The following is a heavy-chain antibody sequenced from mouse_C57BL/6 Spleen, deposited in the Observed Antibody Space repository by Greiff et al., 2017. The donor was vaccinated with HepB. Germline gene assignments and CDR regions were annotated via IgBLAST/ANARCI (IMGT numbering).Heavy chain of an antibody. CDR2: IHPNSGST. CDR1: GYTFTSYW. D-gene: IGHD1-1*01. Sequence: VQLQQPGAELVKPGASVKLSCKASGYTFTSYWMHWVKQRPGQGLEWIGMIHPNSGSTNYNEKFKSKATLTVDKSSSTAYMQLSSLTSEDSAVYYCAPYYGSSYAFDYWGQGTTLTVSS. V-gene: IGHV1-64*01. CDR3: APYYGSSYAFDY. J-gene: IGHJ2*01.